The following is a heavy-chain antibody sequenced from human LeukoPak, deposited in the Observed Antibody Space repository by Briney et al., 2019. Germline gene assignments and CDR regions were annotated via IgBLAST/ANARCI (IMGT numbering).Heavy chain of an antibody. V-gene: IGHV5-51*01. D-gene: IGHD3-22*01. CDR2: IYPGDSDT. CDR1: GYSFTSYW. CDR3: ARLSMIDTFDI. J-gene: IGHJ3*02. Sequence: GESLKISCKGSGYSFTSYWIGWVRQMPGKGLEWMEIIYPGDSDTRYSPSFQGQVTISADKSINTAYLHWRSLKASDTAMYYCARLSMIDTFDIWGLGTVVTVSS.